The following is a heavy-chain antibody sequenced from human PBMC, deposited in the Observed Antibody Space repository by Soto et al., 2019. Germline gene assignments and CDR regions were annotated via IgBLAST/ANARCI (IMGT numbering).Heavy chain of an antibody. D-gene: IGHD3-3*01. V-gene: IGHV1-18*04. CDR2: ISAYNGNT. J-gene: IGHJ4*02. CDR1: GYTFTSYG. Sequence: ASVKVSCKASGYTFTSYGISWVRQAPGQGLEWMGWISAYNGNTNYAQKPQVRVTMTTDTSTSTAYMELRRLRPDDTAVYYCARDVRLRFLEWLDYWGQGALVTVSS. CDR3: ARDVRLRFLEWLDY.